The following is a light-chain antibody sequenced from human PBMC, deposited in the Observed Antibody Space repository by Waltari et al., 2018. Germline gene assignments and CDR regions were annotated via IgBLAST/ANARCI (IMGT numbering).Light chain of an antibody. CDR2: AAL. J-gene: IGKJ5*01. CDR3: QHLNSYPT. CDR1: QGISSF. V-gene: IGKV1-9*01. Sequence: LTQSPATLSLSPGERATLSCRASQGISSFLAWYQQKPGKAPKLLIYAALTLQSGVPSRFSGSGSGTDFTLTISSLQPEDFATYYCQHLNSYPTFGQGTRLEIK.